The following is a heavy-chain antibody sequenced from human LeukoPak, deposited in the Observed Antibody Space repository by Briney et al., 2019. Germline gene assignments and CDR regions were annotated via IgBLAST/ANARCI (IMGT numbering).Heavy chain of an antibody. CDR1: GGSISSGDYY. D-gene: IGHD5-24*01. J-gene: IGHJ4*02. CDR3: ARRGGMATIDVDY. V-gene: IGHV4-30-4*08. Sequence: PSQTLSLTCTVSGGSISSGDYYWSWIRQPPGKGLEWIGYIYYSGSTYYNPSLKSRVTISVDTSKNQFSLKLSSVTAADTAVYYCARRGGMATIDVDYWGQGTLVTVSS. CDR2: IYYSGST.